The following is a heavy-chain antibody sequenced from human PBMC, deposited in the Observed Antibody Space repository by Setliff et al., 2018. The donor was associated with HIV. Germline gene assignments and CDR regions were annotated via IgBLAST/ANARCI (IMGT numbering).Heavy chain of an antibody. J-gene: IGHJ4*02. CDR2: IYYSGRT. Sequence: SETLSLTCAVSGYSISSGFYWGWIRQPPGKGLEWIGSIYYSGRTYYNPSLKSRVTISVDTSKNQFSLKLSSVTAADTAVYYCARVGWDYYDSSGVGEFDYWGQGTLVTVSS. CDR3: ARVGWDYYDSSGVGEFDY. D-gene: IGHD3-22*01. CDR1: GYSISSGFY. V-gene: IGHV4-38-2*01.